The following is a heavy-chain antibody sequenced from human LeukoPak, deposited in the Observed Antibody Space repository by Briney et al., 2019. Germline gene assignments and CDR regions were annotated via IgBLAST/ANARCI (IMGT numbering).Heavy chain of an antibody. CDR1: GFTFTSYS. J-gene: IGHJ4*02. CDR3: AKDLGDVLMVYATYFDY. D-gene: IGHD2-8*01. CDR2: ISGGGAST. Sequence: GGSLRLSCAASGFTFTSYSMSWVRQAPGKGLESVSAISGGGASTYYADSVKGRFTIYRPNPKNTLYLQMNSLRAEDTAVYYCAKDLGDVLMVYATYFDYWGQGTLVTVSS. V-gene: IGHV3-23*01.